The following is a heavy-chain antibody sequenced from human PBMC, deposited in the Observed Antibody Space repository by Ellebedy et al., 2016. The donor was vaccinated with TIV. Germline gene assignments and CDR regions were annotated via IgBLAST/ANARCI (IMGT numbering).Heavy chain of an antibody. CDR1: GYTFTSYY. Sequence: AASVKVSCKASGYTFTSYYMHWVRQAPGQGLEGMGIINPSGGSTSYAQKFQGRVTMTRDTSTSTVYMELSSLRSEDTAVYYCARDQEGYSYANRDYGMDVWGQGTTVTVSS. CDR2: INPSGGST. V-gene: IGHV1-46*01. J-gene: IGHJ6*02. D-gene: IGHD5-18*01. CDR3: ARDQEGYSYANRDYGMDV.